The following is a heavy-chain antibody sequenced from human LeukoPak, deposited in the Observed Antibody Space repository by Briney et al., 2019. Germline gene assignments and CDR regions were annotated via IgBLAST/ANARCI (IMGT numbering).Heavy chain of an antibody. CDR3: ARDFDYYGSGSYYKVFDP. V-gene: IGHV1-69*01. CDR1: GGTFSRYA. Sequence: SVKVSCKASGGTFSRYAISWVRQAPGQGLEWKGGILPIFGTPNYEQKFQGRVTITADESTSTAYMELSSLRSEDTAVYYCARDFDYYGSGSYYKVFDPWGQGTLVTVSS. D-gene: IGHD3-10*01. J-gene: IGHJ5*02. CDR2: ILPIFGTP.